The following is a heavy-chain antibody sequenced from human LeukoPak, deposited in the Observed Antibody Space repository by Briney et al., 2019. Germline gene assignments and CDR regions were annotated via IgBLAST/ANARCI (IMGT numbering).Heavy chain of an antibody. CDR1: GFTFSTYP. Sequence: GGSLRLSCAASGFTFSTYPMSWVRQAPGKGLEWVSAITGSGDSTFYADSVKGRCTISRDNSKNTLSLQMNTLRAEDTAVYYCARDPLTVVRGVNYYGMDVWGQGTTVTVSS. D-gene: IGHD3-10*01. CDR3: ARDPLTVVRGVNYYGMDV. CDR2: ITGSGDST. V-gene: IGHV3-23*01. J-gene: IGHJ6*02.